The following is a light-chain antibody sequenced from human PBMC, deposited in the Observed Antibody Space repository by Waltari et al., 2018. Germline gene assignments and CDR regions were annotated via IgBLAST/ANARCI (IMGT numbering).Light chain of an antibody. CDR3: QQYNKWPPYT. V-gene: IGKV3D-15*01. Sequence: EIVMTQSPATLPVSPGERATLSCRASQSVGVDLAWYQQKPGQAPRLLIYCASNRATGIPARFSGSGSGTEFTLTINSLQSEDFAIYYCQQYNKWPPYTFGQGTKLEIK. J-gene: IGKJ2*01. CDR1: QSVGVD. CDR2: CAS.